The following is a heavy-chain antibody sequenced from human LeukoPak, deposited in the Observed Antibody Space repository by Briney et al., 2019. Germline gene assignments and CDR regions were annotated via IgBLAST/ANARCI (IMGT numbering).Heavy chain of an antibody. Sequence: SETLSLTCTVSGGSISSGSYYWSWIRQPAGKGLEWIGRIYTSGSTNYNPSLKSRVTISVDTSKNQFSLKLSSVTAADTAVYYCVRDRFWGANDYWGQGTLVTVSS. V-gene: IGHV4-61*02. J-gene: IGHJ4*02. D-gene: IGHD3-16*01. CDR3: VRDRFWGANDY. CDR1: GGSISSGSYY. CDR2: IYTSGST.